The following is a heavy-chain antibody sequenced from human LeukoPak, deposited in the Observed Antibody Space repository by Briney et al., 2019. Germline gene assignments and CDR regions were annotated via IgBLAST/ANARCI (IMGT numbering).Heavy chain of an antibody. V-gene: IGHV3-33*06. CDR3: AKAEPPVEMATVPGKGFDY. J-gene: IGHJ4*02. Sequence: GRCLRLSCAASGFTFSSYGMHSVRQAPGKGLEWVAFIWYDGSNKYYVDSVKGRFTISRDNSKNTLYLQMNSLRAEDTAVYYCAKAEPPVEMATVPGKGFDYWGPGTLVTVSS. D-gene: IGHD5-24*01. CDR2: IWYDGSNK. CDR1: GFTFSSYG.